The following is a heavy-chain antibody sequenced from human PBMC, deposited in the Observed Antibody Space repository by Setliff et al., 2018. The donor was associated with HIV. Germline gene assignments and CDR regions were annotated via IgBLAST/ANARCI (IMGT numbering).Heavy chain of an antibody. J-gene: IGHJ6*03. CDR1: GGSFSDFY. CDR3: ARGQHVFPAPHYVDV. CDR2: ITHRGST. D-gene: IGHD3-10*01. V-gene: IGHV4-34*01. Sequence: SETLSLTCVVYGGSFSDFYWVWVRQPPSKGLEWIGEITHRGSTTYNPTLQSRVAISVDTSRRQFTLKLGSVTAADTAVYYCARGQHVFPAPHYVDVWDKGTTVTVS.